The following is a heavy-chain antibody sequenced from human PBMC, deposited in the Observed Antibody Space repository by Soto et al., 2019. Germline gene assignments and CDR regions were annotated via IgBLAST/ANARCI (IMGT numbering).Heavy chain of an antibody. CDR2: ISGSGGST. J-gene: IGHJ4*02. CDR3: VIRMYSSGWPTFDY. Sequence: GGSLRLSCAASGFTFSSYAMSWVRQAPGKGLEWVSAISGSGGSTYYADSVKGRFTISRDNSKNTLYLQMNSLRAEDTAVYYCVIRMYSSGWPTFDYWGQGTLVTVSS. CDR1: GFTFSSYA. V-gene: IGHV3-23*01. D-gene: IGHD6-19*01.